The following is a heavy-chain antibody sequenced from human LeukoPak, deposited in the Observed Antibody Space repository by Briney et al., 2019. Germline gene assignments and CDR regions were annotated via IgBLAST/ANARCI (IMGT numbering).Heavy chain of an antibody. CDR1: GYSFTSHY. Sequence: ASVKVSCKASGYSFTSHYMHWVRQAPGQGLEWMGLINPSGSSTLYAQKFQGSVTMTTDTSTSTAYMELRSLRADDTAVYYCARSIRYNWNSLLDYWGQGTLVTVSS. CDR2: INPSGSST. V-gene: IGHV1-46*01. CDR3: ARSIRYNWNSLLDY. D-gene: IGHD1/OR15-1a*01. J-gene: IGHJ4*02.